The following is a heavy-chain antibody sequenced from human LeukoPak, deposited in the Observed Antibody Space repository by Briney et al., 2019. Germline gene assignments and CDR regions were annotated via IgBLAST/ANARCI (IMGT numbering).Heavy chain of an antibody. Sequence: PSETLSLTCTVSGGSISSSSYYWGWIRQPPGKGLEWIGSIYDSGSTYYNPSLKSRVTISVDTSKNQFSLKLSSVTAADTAVYYCARDLRGFDPWGQGTLVTVSS. D-gene: IGHD4-17*01. J-gene: IGHJ5*02. CDR2: IYDSGST. V-gene: IGHV4-39*02. CDR3: ARDLRGFDP. CDR1: GGSISSSSYY.